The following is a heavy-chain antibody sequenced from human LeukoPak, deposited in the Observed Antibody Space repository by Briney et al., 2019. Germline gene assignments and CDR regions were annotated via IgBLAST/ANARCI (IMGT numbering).Heavy chain of an antibody. J-gene: IGHJ5*02. CDR3: ARGTGRSDYYGSGSYNWFDP. D-gene: IGHD3-10*01. V-gene: IGHV3-53*01. Sequence: TGGSLRLSCAASGFTVSSNYMSWVRQAPGKGLEGVSVIYSGGSTYYADSVKGRFTISRDNAKNSLYLQTNSLRAEDTAVYYCARGTGRSDYYGSGSYNWFDPWGQGTLVTVSS. CDR1: GFTVSSNY. CDR2: IYSGGST.